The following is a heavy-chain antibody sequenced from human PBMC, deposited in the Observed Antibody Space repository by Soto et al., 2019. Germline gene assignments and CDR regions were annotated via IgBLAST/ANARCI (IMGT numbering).Heavy chain of an antibody. CDR3: ARSPTKALEGGYVIYYYYYYMDV. D-gene: IGHD5-12*01. V-gene: IGHV3-11*01. CDR1: GFTFSDYY. Sequence: QVQLVESGGGLVKPGGSLRLSCAASGFTFSDYYMSWIRQAPGKGLEWVSYISSSGSTIYYADSVKGRFTISRDNAKNSQYLQMNSLSAEDTAVYYCARSPTKALEGGYVIYYYYYYMDVWGKGTTVTVSS. CDR2: ISSSGSTI. J-gene: IGHJ6*03.